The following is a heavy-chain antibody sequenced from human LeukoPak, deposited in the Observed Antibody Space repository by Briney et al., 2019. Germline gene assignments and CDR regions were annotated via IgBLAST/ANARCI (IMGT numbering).Heavy chain of an antibody. D-gene: IGHD2-21*02. Sequence: ASVKVSCKAYGYTFTGFFMHWVRQAPGQGLEWMGWINPNIGDAYYAQKFQGRVTMTRDRSINTAYMELSRLTSDDTAGYYCARMDLDGGDSIGFDSWGQGTLVTVSS. CDR1: GYTFTGFF. V-gene: IGHV1-2*02. CDR2: INPNIGDA. CDR3: ARMDLDGGDSIGFDS. J-gene: IGHJ5*01.